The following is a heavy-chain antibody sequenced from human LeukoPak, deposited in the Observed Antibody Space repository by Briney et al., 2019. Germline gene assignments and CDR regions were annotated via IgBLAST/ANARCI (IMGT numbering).Heavy chain of an antibody. CDR3: ARFADSSGYYYYFDY. CDR2: IYYSGST. V-gene: IGHV4-59*01. Sequence: SETLSLTCTVSDGSISSYYWSWIRQPPGKGLEWLGYIYYSGSTNYNPSLKSRVTMSVDTSKNQFSLKLSSVTAADTAVYYCARFADSSGYYYYFDYWGQGTLVTVSS. D-gene: IGHD3-22*01. J-gene: IGHJ4*02. CDR1: DGSISSYY.